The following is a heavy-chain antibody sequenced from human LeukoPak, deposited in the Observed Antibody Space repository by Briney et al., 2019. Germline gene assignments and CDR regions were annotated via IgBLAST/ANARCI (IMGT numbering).Heavy chain of an antibody. CDR2: ISYDESNK. D-gene: IGHD6-13*01. Sequence: PGGSLRLSCAASGFTFSSYAMHWVRQAPGKGLEWVAIISYDESNKYYADSVKGRFTISRDNAKNSLYLQMNSLRAEDTAVYYCARDGDPYSILQNWFDPWGQGTLVTVSS. J-gene: IGHJ5*02. V-gene: IGHV3-30*04. CDR3: ARDGDPYSILQNWFDP. CDR1: GFTFSSYA.